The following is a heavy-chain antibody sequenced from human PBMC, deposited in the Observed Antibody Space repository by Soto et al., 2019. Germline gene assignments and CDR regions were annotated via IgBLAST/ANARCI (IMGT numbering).Heavy chain of an antibody. J-gene: IGHJ3*02. CDR2: IYYSGST. Sequence: PSETLSLTCSVSGGSISSGAFYWSWIRQHPGRGLEWIGFIYYSGSTYSNPSLKGRGSISLDASKNQFSLRLSSVTAADTAVYYCARDRYYGSIFAFDIWGQGTMVTVSS. D-gene: IGHD3-10*01. CDR3: ARDRYYGSIFAFDI. V-gene: IGHV4-31*03. CDR1: GGSISSGAFY.